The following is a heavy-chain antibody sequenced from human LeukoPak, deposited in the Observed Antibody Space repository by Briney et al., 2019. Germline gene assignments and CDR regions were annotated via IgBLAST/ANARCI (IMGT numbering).Heavy chain of an antibody. CDR3: AKDREKYYYDISGYYRNWFDP. Sequence: PGGSLRLSCAASGFTFSSYGMHWVRQAPGKGLECVAVIRYDGSNKYYADSVKGRFTISRDNSKNTLYLQMNSLRAEDTAVYYCAKDREKYYYDISGYYRNWFDPWGQGTLVTVSS. J-gene: IGHJ5*02. CDR2: IRYDGSNK. V-gene: IGHV3-30*02. D-gene: IGHD3-22*01. CDR1: GFTFSSYG.